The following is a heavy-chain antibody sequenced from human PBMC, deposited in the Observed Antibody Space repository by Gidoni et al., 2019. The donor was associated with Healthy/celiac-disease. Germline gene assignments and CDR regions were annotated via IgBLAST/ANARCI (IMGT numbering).Heavy chain of an antibody. CDR3: ARDSVEDPEYFQH. CDR1: GGSIRSGGYY. CDR2: IYYSGGA. V-gene: IGHV4-31*03. J-gene: IGHJ1*01. Sequence: QVQLHESGPGLVKPSQTLSLTCTVSGGSIRSGGYYWSWIRQPSGKGLEWIGYIYYSGGAYYSPSLKGRVTISVDTSKNQFSLRLSSVTAADTAVYYCARDSVEDPEYFQHWGQGTLVTVSS.